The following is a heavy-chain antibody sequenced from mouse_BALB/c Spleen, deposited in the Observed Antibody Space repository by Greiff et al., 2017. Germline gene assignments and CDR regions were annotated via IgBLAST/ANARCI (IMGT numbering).Heavy chain of an antibody. D-gene: IGHD3-3*01. CDR2: ILPGSGST. Sequence: VQLHQSGAELMKPGASVKISCKATGYTFSSYWIEWVKQRPGHGLEWIGEILPGSGSTNYNEKFKGKATFTADTSSNTAYMQLSSLTSEDSAVYYCARGRGRAPYAYWGQGTLVTVSA. CDR1: GYTFSSYW. J-gene: IGHJ3*01. CDR3: ARGRGRAPYAY. V-gene: IGHV1-9*01.